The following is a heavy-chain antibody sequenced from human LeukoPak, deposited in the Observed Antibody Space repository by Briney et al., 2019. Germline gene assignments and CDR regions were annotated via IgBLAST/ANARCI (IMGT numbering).Heavy chain of an antibody. V-gene: IGHV1-69*05. Sequence: ASVKVSCKASGYTFTSYGISWVRQAPGQGLEWMGGIIPIFGTANYAQKFQGRVTITTDESTSTAYMELSSLRSEDTAVYYCASQAGYSSSPFDYWGQGTLVTVSS. CDR1: GYTFTSYG. D-gene: IGHD6-13*01. CDR3: ASQAGYSSSPFDY. CDR2: IIPIFGTA. J-gene: IGHJ4*02.